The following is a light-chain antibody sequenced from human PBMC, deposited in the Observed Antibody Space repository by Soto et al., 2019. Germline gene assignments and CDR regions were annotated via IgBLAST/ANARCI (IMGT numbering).Light chain of an antibody. CDR2: GSS. Sequence: IVMPQSPATLSVSPGDEVTLSCRASENVGTNLAWYHQKPGQAPRLLVYGSSTRATGIPATFSGSGSGTEFTLTISSLQSEESAIYYCQQYNNWGLSFGGGTKVEIK. V-gene: IGKV3D-15*01. CDR3: QQYNNWGLS. CDR1: ENVGTN. J-gene: IGKJ4*01.